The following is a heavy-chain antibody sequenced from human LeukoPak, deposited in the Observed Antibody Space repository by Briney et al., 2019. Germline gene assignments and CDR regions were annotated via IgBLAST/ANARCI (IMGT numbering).Heavy chain of an antibody. CDR3: ASVRRGFGESSKYYAYYYMGV. V-gene: IGHV4-39*01. CDR2: IYYSGSS. J-gene: IGHJ6*03. D-gene: IGHD3-10*01. CDR1: GGSISSSNYH. Sequence: SETLSLTCSVSGGSISSSNYHWVWIRQPPGKRLEWIGSIYYSGSSYYNPSLKSRVTISLNTSKNQFSLELISVTAADTAVYYCASVRRGFGESSKYYAYYYMGVWGKGTTVTISS.